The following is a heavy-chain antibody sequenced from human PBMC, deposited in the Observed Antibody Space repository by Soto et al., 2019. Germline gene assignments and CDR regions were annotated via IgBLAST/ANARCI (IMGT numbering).Heavy chain of an antibody. D-gene: IGHD3-10*01. CDR1: GYSFTGHY. V-gene: IGHV1-2*02. J-gene: IGHJ6*02. CDR2: LKPDNGGT. Sequence: VQLVQSGAEVKPPGASVKVSCKASGYSFTGHYMHWVRQVSGKRLELLGWLKPDNGGTYYAPKFQGRVTFTRDTSTTTAYMELSGLHSDDTAVYYCARDLCPLGSGSPCPTYGMDLWGQGTTVAVSS. CDR3: ARDLCPLGSGSPCPTYGMDL.